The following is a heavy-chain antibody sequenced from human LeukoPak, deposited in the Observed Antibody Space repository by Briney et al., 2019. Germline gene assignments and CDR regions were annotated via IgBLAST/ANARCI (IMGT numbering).Heavy chain of an antibody. CDR2: ISGSGGST. D-gene: IGHD3-22*01. J-gene: IGHJ4*02. V-gene: IGHV3-23*01. Sequence: GGSLRLSCAASGFTFSSYAMSWVRQAPGKGLEWVSAISGSGGSTYYADSVKGRFTISRDNSKNTLYLQMNSLRAEDTAVYYCAKESADYYYDSSGYYSEAVDYWGQGTLATVSS. CDR3: AKESADYYYDSSGYYSEAVDY. CDR1: GFTFSSYA.